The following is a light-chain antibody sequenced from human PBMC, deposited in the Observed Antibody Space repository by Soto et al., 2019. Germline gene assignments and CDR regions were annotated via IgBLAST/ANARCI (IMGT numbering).Light chain of an antibody. J-gene: IGKJ1*01. CDR3: QQYSTYTPRP. CDR1: EGINIY. V-gene: IGKV1-16*01. Sequence: DIHLTQSPPSLSASVEARVTIMCRGSEGINIYLAWFQQKPGKAPKSLIYGATSLQRGVPSRFSGSGSGTEFTLTISSLQPDDFATYYCQQYSTYTPRPVGQGTKVDI. CDR2: GAT.